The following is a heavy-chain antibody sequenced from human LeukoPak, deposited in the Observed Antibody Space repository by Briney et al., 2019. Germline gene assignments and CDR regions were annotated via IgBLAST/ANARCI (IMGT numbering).Heavy chain of an antibody. D-gene: IGHD3-10*01. CDR1: GLSLSANS. Sequence: SETLSLTCTVSGLSLSANSWSCIRQPPGKGLEWIGYIYNSVTTNYNPSLTSRVTISADTSKNQLPLKLSSATAADTAVYYCARGARSSVYWGQGTLVTVSS. V-gene: IGHV4-59*13. J-gene: IGHJ4*02. CDR2: IYNSVTT. CDR3: ARGARSSVY.